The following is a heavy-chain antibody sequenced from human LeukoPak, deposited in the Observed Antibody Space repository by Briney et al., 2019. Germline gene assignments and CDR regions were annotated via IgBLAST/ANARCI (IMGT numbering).Heavy chain of an antibody. CDR2: ISGSGGST. CDR3: AKAFTTIAARFDY. J-gene: IGHJ4*02. Sequence: PGGSLRLSCAASGFTFSSYAMNWVRQAPGKGLEWVSLISGSGGSTYYADSVKGRFTISRDTSENTLYLQMNSLRAEDTAVYYCAKAFTTIAARFDYWGQGTPVTVSS. D-gene: IGHD6-6*01. CDR1: GFTFSSYA. V-gene: IGHV3-23*01.